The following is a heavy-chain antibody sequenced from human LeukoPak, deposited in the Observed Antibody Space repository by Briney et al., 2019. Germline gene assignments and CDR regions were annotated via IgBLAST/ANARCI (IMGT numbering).Heavy chain of an antibody. CDR1: GYTFSTFG. CDR3: ARDEDSLGGTPFGV. D-gene: IGHD6-19*01. Sequence: ASVKVSCKASGYTFSTFGISWVRQAPGQGLEWMGWISTYNGETYYAEKIQGRVTMTTDKSTSTVYLEVRSLRSDDTAVYYCARDEDSLGGTPFGVWGQGTLVTVSS. V-gene: IGHV1-18*01. J-gene: IGHJ4*02. CDR2: ISTYNGET.